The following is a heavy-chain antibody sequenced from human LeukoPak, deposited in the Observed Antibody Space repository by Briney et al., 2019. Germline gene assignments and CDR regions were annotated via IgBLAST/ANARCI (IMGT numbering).Heavy chain of an antibody. V-gene: IGHV3-53*01. CDR3: ARDGSSGRGYYYYYGMDV. CDR2: MHSVGTT. CDR1: GFTVNTNY. Sequence: SGGSLRLSCAASGFTVNTNYMSWVRQAPGKGLEWVSIMHSVGTTHYADSVKGRFTFSRDNSKNTLYLQMNNLRAEDTAVYYCARDGSSGRGYYYYYGMDVWGEGTTVTVSS. D-gene: IGHD1-26*01. J-gene: IGHJ6*04.